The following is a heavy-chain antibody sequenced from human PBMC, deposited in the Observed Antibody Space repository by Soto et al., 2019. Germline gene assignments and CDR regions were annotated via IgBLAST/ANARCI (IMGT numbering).Heavy chain of an antibody. CDR2: IYYSGST. D-gene: IGHD3-16*02. CDR3: ARDSYDYIWVSYRYKGEFDY. V-gene: IGHV4-31*03. Sequence: QVQLQESGPGLVKPSQTLSLTCTVSGGSISSGGYYWSLIRQHPGKGLECIGYIYYSGSTYDNPSLKSRVTISVDTSKNQFSLKLSSVTAADTAVYYCARDSYDYIWVSYRYKGEFDYGGQGTLVTVSS. CDR1: GGSISSGGYY. J-gene: IGHJ4*02.